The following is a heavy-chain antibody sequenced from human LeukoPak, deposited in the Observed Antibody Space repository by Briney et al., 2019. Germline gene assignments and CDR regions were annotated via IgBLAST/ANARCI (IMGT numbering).Heavy chain of an antibody. CDR2: ISAYNGNT. D-gene: IGHD3-3*01. CDR3: ARAGTYYDFWSGSPRASWFDP. Sequence: GASVKVSCKASGYTFTSYGISWVRQAPGQGLEWMGWISAYNGNTNYAQKLQGRVTMTTDTSTSTAYMELRSLRSDDTAVYYRARAGTYYDFWSGSPRASWFDPWGQGTLVTVSS. V-gene: IGHV1-18*01. CDR1: GYTFTSYG. J-gene: IGHJ5*02.